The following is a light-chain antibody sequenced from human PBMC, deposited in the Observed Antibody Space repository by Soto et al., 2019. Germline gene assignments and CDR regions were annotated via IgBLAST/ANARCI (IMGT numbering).Light chain of an antibody. Sequence: EIVLTQSPGTLSLSPGERATLSCRASQSVSSSYLAWYQQKSGQAPRLLIYGASTRATGIPARFSGSGSGTEFTLTISSLQSEDFAVYYCQQYNNWPGTFGQGTKVDIK. V-gene: IGKV3-15*01. J-gene: IGKJ1*01. CDR1: QSVSSSY. CDR3: QQYNNWPGT. CDR2: GAS.